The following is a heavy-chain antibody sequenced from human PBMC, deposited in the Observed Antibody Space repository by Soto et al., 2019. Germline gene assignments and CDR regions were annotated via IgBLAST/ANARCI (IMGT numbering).Heavy chain of an antibody. V-gene: IGHV4-59*01. J-gene: IGHJ4*02. Sequence: SETLSLTCTVSGGSISSYYWSWIRQPPGKRLEWIGYIYYSGSTNYNPSLKSRVTISVDTSKNQFSLKLSSVTAADTAVYYCARGRQLWTITYYFDYWGQGTLVTVSS. CDR3: ARGRQLWTITYYFDY. CDR1: GGSISSYY. CDR2: IYYSGST. D-gene: IGHD5-18*01.